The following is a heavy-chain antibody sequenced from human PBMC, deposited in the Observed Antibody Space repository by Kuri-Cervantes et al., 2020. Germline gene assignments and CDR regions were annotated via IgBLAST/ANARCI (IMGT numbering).Heavy chain of an antibody. CDR1: GGTFSNYA. V-gene: IGHV1-18*01. CDR3: ARDRRAFCYYYDSSGFPVYDAFDI. J-gene: IGHJ3*02. D-gene: IGHD3-22*01. Sequence: ASVKVSCKASGGTFSNYAISWVRQAPGQGLEWMGWVSAYNGDTKYVESLQGRVTMTRDTSTSTVYMELSSLRSEDTAVYYCARDRRAFCYYYDSSGFPVYDAFDIWGQGTMVTVSS. CDR2: VSAYNGDT.